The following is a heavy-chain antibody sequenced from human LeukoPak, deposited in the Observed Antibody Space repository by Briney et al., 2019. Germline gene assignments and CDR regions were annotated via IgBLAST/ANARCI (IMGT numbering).Heavy chain of an antibody. D-gene: IGHD5-18*01. CDR1: RFAFSNYG. CDR3: ASSGYSFGYDFDY. Sequence: GGSLRLSCAVSRFAFSNYGMSWVRQAPGKGLEWVSAISGSGGSTYYADSVKGRFTISRDNSKNTLYLQMNSLTAEDTAVYYCASSGYSFGYDFDYWGQGTLATVSS. CDR2: ISGSGGST. J-gene: IGHJ4*02. V-gene: IGHV3-23*01.